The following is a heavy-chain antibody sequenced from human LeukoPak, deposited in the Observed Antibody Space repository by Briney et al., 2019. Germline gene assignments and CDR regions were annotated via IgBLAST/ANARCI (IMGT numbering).Heavy chain of an antibody. Sequence: GGSLRLSCAASGFSISSYWMGWVRQVPGEGLEWVGNIKQDGSAKYYVDSVKGRFTISRDNAKNSLYLQMNSLRAEDTAFYHCARDYSASGSYDSWGQGTLVTVSS. J-gene: IGHJ5*01. CDR1: GFSISSYW. CDR2: IKQDGSAK. V-gene: IGHV3-7*01. D-gene: IGHD1-26*01. CDR3: ARDYSASGSYDS.